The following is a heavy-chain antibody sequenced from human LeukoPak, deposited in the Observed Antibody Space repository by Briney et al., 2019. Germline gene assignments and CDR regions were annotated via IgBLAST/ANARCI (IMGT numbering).Heavy chain of an antibody. CDR3: AREGAGFY. CDR2: IYASGSA. Sequence: SETLSLTCTVSGGSISGYYWSWIRQAAGKGLEWIGRIYASGSASYNPSLKSRVTISVDTSKNQFSLKLSSVTAADTAVYYCAREGAGFYWGQGTLVTVSS. V-gene: IGHV4-4*07. J-gene: IGHJ4*02. D-gene: IGHD4/OR15-4a*01. CDR1: GGSISGYY.